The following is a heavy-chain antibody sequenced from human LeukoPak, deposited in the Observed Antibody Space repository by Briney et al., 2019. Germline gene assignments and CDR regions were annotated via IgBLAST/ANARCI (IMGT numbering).Heavy chain of an antibody. V-gene: IGHV4-31*03. D-gene: IGHD3-3*01. J-gene: IGHJ6*02. CDR2: INYSGST. Sequence: SEALSLTCIVSGGSISSGGHYWSWIRQHPGKGLEWIGYINYSGSTYYNPSLKSRVTISVDTSQNQFSLKLSSVTAADTAVYYCARDEAIFGAGYYYGMDVWGQGTTVTVSS. CDR1: GGSISSGGHY. CDR3: ARDEAIFGAGYYYGMDV.